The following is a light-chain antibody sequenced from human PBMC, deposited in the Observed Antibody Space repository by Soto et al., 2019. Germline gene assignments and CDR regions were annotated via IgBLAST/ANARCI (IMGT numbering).Light chain of an antibody. CDR2: DTN. V-gene: IGLV7-46*01. J-gene: IGLJ1*01. Sequence: QAVVTQEPSLTVSPGETVTLTCGSSTGAVTSGHFPYWFQQKPGQAPRTLICDTNNKHSWTPARFSGSLLGGKAALTLSGAQPEDEADYYCLLTYSGTRVFGTGTKVTVL. CDR1: TGAVTSGHF. CDR3: LLTYSGTRV.